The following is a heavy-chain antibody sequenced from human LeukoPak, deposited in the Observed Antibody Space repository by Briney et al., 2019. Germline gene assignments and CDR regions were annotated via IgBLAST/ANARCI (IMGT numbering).Heavy chain of an antibody. V-gene: IGHV5-51*01. CDR2: VYPADSDT. D-gene: IGHD3-22*01. J-gene: IGHJ4*02. Sequence: GESLKLSCEASGYSFTPYWIGWVRQMPGKGLEWVGIVYPADSDTRYSPSFQGQVTISADKSIRTAYLQWSSLKASDTAIYYCARHKRDSSGYFIESWGQGTPVTVSS. CDR3: ARHKRDSSGYFIES. CDR1: GYSFTPYW.